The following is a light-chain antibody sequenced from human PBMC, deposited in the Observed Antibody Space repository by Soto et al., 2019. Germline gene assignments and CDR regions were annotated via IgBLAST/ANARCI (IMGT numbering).Light chain of an antibody. CDR1: QTISSW. CDR3: PQGYSTPALT. V-gene: IGKV1-5*03. Sequence: DIQMTQSPSTLSGSVGDRVTITCRASQTISSWLAWYQQKPGKAPKLLIYKASTLKSGVPSRFSGSGSGTEFTLTIRSLQPGEFATYYWPQGYSTPALTFGGGTKVDIK. CDR2: KAS. J-gene: IGKJ4*01.